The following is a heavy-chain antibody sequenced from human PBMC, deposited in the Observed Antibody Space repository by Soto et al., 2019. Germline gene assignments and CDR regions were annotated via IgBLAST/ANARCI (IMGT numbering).Heavy chain of an antibody. Sequence: GASVKVSCKASGGTFSSYAISWLRQSPGQGLEWMGGIIPIFGTANYAQKFQGRVTITADKSTSTAYMELSSLRSEDTAVYYCARVPQDYYDSSGYPPGYFDYWGQGTLVTVSS. V-gene: IGHV1-69*06. CDR3: ARVPQDYYDSSGYPPGYFDY. J-gene: IGHJ4*02. D-gene: IGHD3-22*01. CDR1: GGTFSSYA. CDR2: IIPIFGTA.